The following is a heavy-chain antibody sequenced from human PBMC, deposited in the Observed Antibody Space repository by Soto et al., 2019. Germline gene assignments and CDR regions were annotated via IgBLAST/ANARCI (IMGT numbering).Heavy chain of an antibody. D-gene: IGHD1-26*01. CDR3: ARDGGSYLYFDY. CDR1: GFTFSSYA. Sequence: QVQLVESGGGVVQPGRSLRLSCAASGFTFSSYAMHWVRQAPGKGLEWVAVISYDGSNKYYADSVKGRFTISRDNSKNTLYLQMNSLRAEDTAVYYCARDGGSYLYFDYGGQGTLVTVSS. J-gene: IGHJ4*02. V-gene: IGHV3-30-3*01. CDR2: ISYDGSNK.